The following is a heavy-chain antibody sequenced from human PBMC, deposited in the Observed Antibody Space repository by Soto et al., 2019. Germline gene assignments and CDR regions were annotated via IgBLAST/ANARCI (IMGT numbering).Heavy chain of an antibody. CDR1: GYTFTCYY. J-gene: IGHJ6*02. CDR2: INPNSGDT. D-gene: IGHD3-9*01. V-gene: IGHV1-2*02. Sequence: GASVKVSCKASGYTFTCYYVHWVRQAPGQGLEWMGWINPNSGDTYLAQRFQGQVTISADKSISTAYLQWSSLKASDTAMYYCARRGYYDILTGYHGYYYYGMDVWGQGTTVTVSS. CDR3: ARRGYYDILTGYHGYYYYGMDV.